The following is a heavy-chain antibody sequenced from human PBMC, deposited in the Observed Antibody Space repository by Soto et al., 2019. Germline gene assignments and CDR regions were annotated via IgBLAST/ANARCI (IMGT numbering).Heavy chain of an antibody. CDR3: ARLDCSGGSCYQEGYNWFDP. CDR2: IYYSGRT. Sequence: QLQLQESGPGLVKPSETLSLTCTVSGGSISSSSYYWGWIRQPPGKGLAWIGSIYYSGRTYYNPSLKIRGTESVDTSKSQFSLRLSSVTAADTAVYYCARLDCSGGSCYQEGYNWFDPWGQGTLVTVSS. V-gene: IGHV4-39*01. CDR1: GGSISSSSYY. D-gene: IGHD2-15*01. J-gene: IGHJ5*02.